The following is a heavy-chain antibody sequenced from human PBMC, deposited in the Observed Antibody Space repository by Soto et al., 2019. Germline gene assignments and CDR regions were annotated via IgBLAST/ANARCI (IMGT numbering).Heavy chain of an antibody. V-gene: IGHV3-15*07. CDR2: IKSKTDGGTT. D-gene: IGHD3-22*01. J-gene: IGHJ4*02. CDR3: TTDSNLLYYYDSSGYPGPR. CDR1: GFTFSNAW. Sequence: PGGSLRLSCAASGFTFSNAWMNWVRQAPGKGLEWVGRIKSKTDGGTTDYAAPVKGRFTISRDDSKNTLYLQMNSLKTEDTAVYYCTTDSNLLYYYDSSGYPGPRWGQGTLVTVSS.